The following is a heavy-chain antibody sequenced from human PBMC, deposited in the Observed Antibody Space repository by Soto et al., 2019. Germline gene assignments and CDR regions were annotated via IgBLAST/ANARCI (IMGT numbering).Heavy chain of an antibody. CDR2: ISSSSSYI. CDR3: ARDRVGEYSSGWYLDY. D-gene: IGHD6-19*01. J-gene: IGHJ4*02. CDR1: GFTFSSYS. Sequence: EVQLVESGGGLVKPGGSLRLSCAASGFTFSSYSMNWVRQAPGKGLEWVSSISSSSSYIYYADSVKGRFTMSRDNAKNPLYMQMNSLRAEDTAVYYCARDRVGEYSSGWYLDYWGQGTLVTVSS. V-gene: IGHV3-21*01.